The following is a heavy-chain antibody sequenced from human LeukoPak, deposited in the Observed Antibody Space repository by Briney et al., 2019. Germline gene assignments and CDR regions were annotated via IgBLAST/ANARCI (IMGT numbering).Heavy chain of an antibody. CDR1: GGSIRSSNY. J-gene: IGHJ4*02. CDR3: ARDRGYGDYLNYFDY. D-gene: IGHD4-17*01. Sequence: PSETLSLTCDVSGGSIRSSNYWSWIRQPPGKGLEWLGYIYYSGSTNSNPSLKSRVTISVDTSKNQFSLNLSSVTAADTAVYYCARDRGYGDYLNYFDYWGQGTLVTVSS. V-gene: IGHV4-59*01. CDR2: IYYSGST.